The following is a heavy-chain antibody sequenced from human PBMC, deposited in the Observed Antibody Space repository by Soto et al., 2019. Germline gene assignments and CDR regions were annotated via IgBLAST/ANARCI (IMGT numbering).Heavy chain of an antibody. CDR3: ARWRGAVTTPGFMGPLDY. Sequence: QGQLVQSGTEVKKPGSSVKVSCRASGATFSTLTISWVRQGPGQGPEWMGGITPIFATTKYAQKFQGRVTIPADASTNTVYMELSSLRSEDTALYYCARWRGAVTTPGFMGPLDYWGQGTLVTVSS. V-gene: IGHV1-69*01. CDR2: ITPIFATT. J-gene: IGHJ4*02. D-gene: IGHD3-3*01. CDR1: GATFSTLT.